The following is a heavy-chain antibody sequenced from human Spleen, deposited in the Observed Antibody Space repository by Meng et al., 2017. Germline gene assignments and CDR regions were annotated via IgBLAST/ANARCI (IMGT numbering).Heavy chain of an antibody. CDR3: ARARAVAGVFPIPYYFDY. CDR1: GGSFSGYY. Sequence: ESLKISCAVYGGSFSGYYWSWIRQPPGKGLEWIGEINHSGSTNYNPSLKSRVTISVDTSKNQFSLKLSSVTAADTAVYYCARARAVAGVFPIPYYFDYWGQGTLVTVSS. CDR2: INHSGST. D-gene: IGHD6-19*01. V-gene: IGHV4-34*01. J-gene: IGHJ4*02.